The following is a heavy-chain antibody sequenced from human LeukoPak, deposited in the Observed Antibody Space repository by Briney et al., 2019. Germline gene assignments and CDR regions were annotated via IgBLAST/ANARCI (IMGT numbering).Heavy chain of an antibody. V-gene: IGHV1-18*01. J-gene: IGHJ4*02. Sequence: ASVKVSCKASGYTFTSYGISWVRQAPGQGLEWMGWISAYNGNTNYAQKLQGRVTMTTDTSTSTAYMELRSLRSDDTAVYYCARDQPYSGYVGKFDYWGQGTLVTVSS. CDR1: GYTFTSYG. D-gene: IGHD5-12*01. CDR3: ARDQPYSGYVGKFDY. CDR2: ISAYNGNT.